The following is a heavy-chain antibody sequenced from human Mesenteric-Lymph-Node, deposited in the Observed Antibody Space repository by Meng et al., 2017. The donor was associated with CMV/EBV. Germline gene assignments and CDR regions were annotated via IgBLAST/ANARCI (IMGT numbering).Heavy chain of an antibody. V-gene: IGHV4-31*03. J-gene: IGHJ4*02. CDR2: IYNIGRI. D-gene: IGHD1-26*01. CDR3: ARDTTRTGMVAI. CDR1: GSSISSGGYY. Sequence: CTGSGSSISSGGYYWSWIRQYPGKGLEWIGDIYNIGRIYYNPSLKSRVSISIETSKNQFSLKLSSVTAADTAVYYCARDTTRTGMVAIWGQGTLVTVSS.